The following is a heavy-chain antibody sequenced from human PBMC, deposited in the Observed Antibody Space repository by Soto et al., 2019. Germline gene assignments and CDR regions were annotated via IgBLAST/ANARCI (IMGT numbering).Heavy chain of an antibody. V-gene: IGHV3-15*07. J-gene: IGHJ4*01. D-gene: IGHD1-1*01. CDR3: TTHFITTGTTFVDY. CDR2: IKSKTDGGTT. Sequence: WGHRVSKNQGKGLEWVGRIKSKTDGGTTDYAAPVKGRFTISRDDSKNTLYLQMNSLKTEDTAVYYCTTHFITTGTTFVDYLGNRTLVLVIS. CDR1: W.